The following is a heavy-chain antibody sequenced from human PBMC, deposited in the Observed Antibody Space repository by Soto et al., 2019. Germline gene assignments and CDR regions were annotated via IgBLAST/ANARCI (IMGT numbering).Heavy chain of an antibody. D-gene: IGHD2-2*01. CDR2: IDPSDSQT. J-gene: IGHJ6*02. CDR1: GYSFAGYW. CDR3: ARSVVPAAEFYYYGMDV. Sequence: PGESLKISCKGSGYSFAGYWITWVRQKPGKGLEWMGRIDPSDSQTYYSPSFRGHVTISVTKSITTVFLQWSSLRASDTAMYYCARSVVPAAEFYYYGMDVWGQGTTVTVSS. V-gene: IGHV5-10-1*01.